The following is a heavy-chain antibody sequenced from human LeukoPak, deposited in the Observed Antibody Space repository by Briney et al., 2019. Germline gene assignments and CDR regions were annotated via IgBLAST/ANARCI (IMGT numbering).Heavy chain of an antibody. CDR3: ASDKGGDQYYYYGMDV. CDR2: IYYIGST. Sequence: ETPSLTRTASGSSFSSRSYYWSWIRQPPGQGLEWIGYIYYIGSTNYNPSLKSRVTISGDTSKNQFSLKLSSVPAADTAVYYCASDKGGDQYYYYGMDVWGQGTTVTVSS. V-gene: IGHV4-61*01. CDR1: GSSFSSRSYY. J-gene: IGHJ6*02. D-gene: IGHD2-21*02.